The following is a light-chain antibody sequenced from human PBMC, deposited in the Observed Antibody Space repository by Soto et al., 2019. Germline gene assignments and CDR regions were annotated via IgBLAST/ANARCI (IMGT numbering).Light chain of an antibody. V-gene: IGKV3-15*01. Sequence: EIVMTQSPATLSVSPGERATLSCRASQSVSNNLAWYQQKPGQAPRLLMYSASTRATGIPARFSGSGSGTEVTLTISSLQSADFAVYFCQQYNNWARTFGQGTKVEVK. CDR2: SAS. CDR3: QQYNNWART. J-gene: IGKJ1*01. CDR1: QSVSNN.